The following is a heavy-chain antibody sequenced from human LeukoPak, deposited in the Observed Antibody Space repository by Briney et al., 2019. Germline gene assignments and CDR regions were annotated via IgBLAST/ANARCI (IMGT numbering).Heavy chain of an antibody. J-gene: IGHJ4*02. Sequence: PGGSLRLSCAASGFTFSNAWMSWVRQAPGKGLEWVGCINSKTDGGTTDYAAPVKGRFTISRDDSKNTLYLQMNSLKTEDTAVYFCTAEDGIRYFDWRGISYWGQGTPVTVSS. D-gene: IGHD3-9*01. CDR1: GFTFSNAW. CDR3: TAEDGIRYFDWRGISY. CDR2: INSKTDGGTT. V-gene: IGHV3-15*01.